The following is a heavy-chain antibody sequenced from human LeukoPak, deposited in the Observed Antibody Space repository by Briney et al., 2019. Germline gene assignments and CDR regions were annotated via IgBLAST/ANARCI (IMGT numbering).Heavy chain of an antibody. V-gene: IGHV1-18*01. Sequence: GASVKVSCNASGYTFTSYGISWVRQAPGQGLEWMGWISAYNGNTNYAQKLQGRVTMTTDTSTSTAYMELRSLRSDDTAVYYCARDGTYCTNGVCYPDYWGQGTLVTVSS. J-gene: IGHJ4*02. CDR1: GYTFTSYG. CDR3: ARDGTYCTNGVCYPDY. CDR2: ISAYNGNT. D-gene: IGHD2-8*01.